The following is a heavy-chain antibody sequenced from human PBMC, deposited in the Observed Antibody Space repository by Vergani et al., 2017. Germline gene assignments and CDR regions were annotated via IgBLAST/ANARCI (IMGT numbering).Heavy chain of an antibody. CDR3: ARHSTVEWLVKLGWIDP. D-gene: IGHD6-19*01. V-gene: IGHV4-39*01. CDR2: IYYSGST. Sequence: QLQLQESVPGLVKPSATLSLTCSVSGTSIRSSNYYWGWIRQPPGKGLEWIASIYYSGSTYYNPSLKSRVTISVDTSKNQFSLELSSVTAADTAVYFCARHSTVEWLVKLGWIDPWGQGILVTVSS. J-gene: IGHJ5*02. CDR1: GTSIRSSNYY.